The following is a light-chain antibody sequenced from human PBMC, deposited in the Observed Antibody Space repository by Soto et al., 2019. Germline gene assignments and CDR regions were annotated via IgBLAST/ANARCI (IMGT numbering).Light chain of an antibody. CDR3: QQSYSTPRYT. Sequence: DIPMTQSPSSLSASGGDRVTITCRASQSISSYLNWYQQKPGKAPKLLIYAASSLQSGVPSRFSGSGSGTDFTLTISSLQPEDFATYYCQQSYSTPRYTFGQGTKLEIK. CDR1: QSISSY. CDR2: AAS. V-gene: IGKV1-39*01. J-gene: IGKJ2*01.